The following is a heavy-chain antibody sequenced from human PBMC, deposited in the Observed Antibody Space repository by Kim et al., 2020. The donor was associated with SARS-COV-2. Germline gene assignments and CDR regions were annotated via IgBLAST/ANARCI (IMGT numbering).Heavy chain of an antibody. Sequence: VEGRFTSSRDNSKNTLYLQMNSLRAEDTAVYYCAKGGDYYGSGSYQFDYWGQGTLVTVSS. CDR3: AKGGDYYGSGSYQFDY. J-gene: IGHJ4*02. D-gene: IGHD3-10*01. V-gene: IGHV3-23*01.